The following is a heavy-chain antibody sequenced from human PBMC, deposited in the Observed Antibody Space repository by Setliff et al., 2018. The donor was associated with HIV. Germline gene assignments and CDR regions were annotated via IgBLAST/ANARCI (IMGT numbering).Heavy chain of an antibody. J-gene: IGHJ4*02. V-gene: IGHV1-69*05. Sequence: SVKVSCKASGYTFTSYYIHWVRQAPGQGLEWMGGIIPIFGTTKYAQKFQGRVTITTDESTSTAYMELSSLRSEDTAVYYCARAPRDGNNYGYQPYYFDYWGQGTLVTVSS. D-gene: IGHD4-17*01. CDR3: ARAPRDGNNYGYQPYYFDY. CDR2: IIPIFGTT. CDR1: GYTFTSYY.